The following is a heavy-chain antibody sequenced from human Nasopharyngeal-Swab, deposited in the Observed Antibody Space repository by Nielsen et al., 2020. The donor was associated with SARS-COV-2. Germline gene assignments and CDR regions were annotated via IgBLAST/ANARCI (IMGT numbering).Heavy chain of an antibody. CDR1: GFTFSSYA. D-gene: IGHD1-26*01. V-gene: IGHV3-23*01. J-gene: IGHJ4*02. CDR3: AKLAEVGTFFDY. CDR2: ISGSGGST. Sequence: GGSLRLSCAASGFTFSSYAMSWVCQAPGKGLEWVSAISGSGGSTYYADSVKGRFTISRDNAKNTLYLQMNSLRAEDTAVYYCAKLAEVGTFFDYWGQGTLVTVSS.